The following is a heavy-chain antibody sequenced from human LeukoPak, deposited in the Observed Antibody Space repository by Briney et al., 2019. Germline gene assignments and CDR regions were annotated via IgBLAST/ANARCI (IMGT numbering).Heavy chain of an antibody. Sequence: ASVKVSCKASGYTFSSYAMHWVRQAPGQRLEWMGWINAGSGNTKYSLKFQGRVTITRDTSASTAYMELSSLRSEDTAVYYCASGQYSSGWYLGNYYYGMDVWGKGTTDTVSS. J-gene: IGHJ6*04. V-gene: IGHV1-3*01. CDR3: ASGQYSSGWYLGNYYYGMDV. D-gene: IGHD6-19*01. CDR1: GYTFSSYA. CDR2: INAGSGNT.